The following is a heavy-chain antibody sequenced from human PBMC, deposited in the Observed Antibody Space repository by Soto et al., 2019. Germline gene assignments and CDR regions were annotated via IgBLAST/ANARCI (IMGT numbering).Heavy chain of an antibody. CDR2: IYPGDSDT. Sequence: GESLKISFKGSGYSFTSYWIVWVLQMPGKGLEWMGIIYPGDSDTRYSPSLEGQVTISADKSISTAYLQWSSLKASDTAMYYCARLRVVVTAKNGMDVWGQGTTVTVSS. D-gene: IGHD2-21*02. CDR3: ARLRVVVTAKNGMDV. V-gene: IGHV5-51*01. CDR1: GYSFTSYW. J-gene: IGHJ6*02.